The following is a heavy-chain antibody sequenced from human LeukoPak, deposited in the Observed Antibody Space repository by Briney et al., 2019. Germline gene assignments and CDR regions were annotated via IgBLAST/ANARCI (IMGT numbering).Heavy chain of an antibody. CDR1: GGSVSSYY. J-gene: IGHJ4*02. Sequence: SETLSLTCTVSGGSVSSYYWSWIRQPPGKGLEWIGHVYYRGTTNYSPSLKSRVTMSVDTSKNQFSLKLSSVTAADTAVYYCASESSGSYYNYFDYWGQGTLVTVSS. V-gene: IGHV4-59*02. CDR2: VYYRGTT. D-gene: IGHD3-22*01. CDR3: ASESSGSYYNYFDY.